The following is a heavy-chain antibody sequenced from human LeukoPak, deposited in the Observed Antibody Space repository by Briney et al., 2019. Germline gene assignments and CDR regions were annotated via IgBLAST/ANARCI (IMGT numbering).Heavy chain of an antibody. CDR2: IRSKAYGGTT. Sequence: GGSLRLSCTAYGFTFGDYAMSWVRQAPGKGLEWVGFIRSKAYGGTTEYAASVKGRFTISRDDSKSIAYLQMNSLKTEDTAVYYCTRDGNGQGPSVWSGYYTDSYYMDVWGKGTTVTVSS. J-gene: IGHJ6*03. CDR1: GFTFGDYA. CDR3: TRDGNGQGPSVWSGYYTDSYYMDV. V-gene: IGHV3-49*04. D-gene: IGHD3-3*01.